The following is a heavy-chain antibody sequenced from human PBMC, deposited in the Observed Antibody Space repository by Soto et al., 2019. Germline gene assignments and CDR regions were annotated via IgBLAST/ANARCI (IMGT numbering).Heavy chain of an antibody. CDR1: GYTFTSYG. CDR2: ISAYNGNT. D-gene: IGHD3-3*01. CDR3: ARDPSTLRFLEWLLYPFDY. Sequence: GASVKVSCKASGYTFTSYGISWVRQAPGQGLEWMGWISAYNGNTNYAQKLQGRVTMTTDTSTSTAYMELRSLRSDDTAVYYCARDPSTLRFLEWLLYPFDYWGQGTLVTVS. V-gene: IGHV1-18*01. J-gene: IGHJ4*02.